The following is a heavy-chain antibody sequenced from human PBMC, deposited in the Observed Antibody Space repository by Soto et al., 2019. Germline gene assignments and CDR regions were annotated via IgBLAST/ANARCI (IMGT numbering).Heavy chain of an antibody. CDR2: FDPEDGET. J-gene: IGHJ6*03. D-gene: IGHD3-16*02. V-gene: IGHV1-24*01. CDR1: GYTLTELS. Sequence: GASVKVSCKVSGYTLTELSMHWVRQAPGKGLEWMGGFDPEDGETIYAQKFQGRVTMTEDTSTDTAYMELSSLRSEDTAVYYCATSGVKRGYDYIWGSYRSPYYMDVWGKGTTVTVSS. CDR3: ATSGVKRGYDYIWGSYRSPYYMDV.